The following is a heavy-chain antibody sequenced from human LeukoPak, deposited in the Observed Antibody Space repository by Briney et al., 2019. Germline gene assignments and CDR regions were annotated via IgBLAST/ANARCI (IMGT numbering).Heavy chain of an antibody. Sequence: SVKVSCKASGGTFSSYAISWVRQAPGQGLEWMGGIIPIIGTANYAQKFQGRVTITADESTSTAYMELSSLRSEDTAVYYCARIPPEGPYYYYYGMDVWGKGTTVTVSS. J-gene: IGHJ6*04. D-gene: IGHD1-14*01. V-gene: IGHV1-69*13. CDR3: ARIPPEGPYYYYYGMDV. CDR2: IIPIIGTA. CDR1: GGTFSSYA.